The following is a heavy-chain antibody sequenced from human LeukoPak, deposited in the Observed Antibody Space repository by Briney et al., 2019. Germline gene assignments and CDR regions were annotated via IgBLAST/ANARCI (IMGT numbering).Heavy chain of an antibody. CDR3: ASGGGSSWYWFDY. V-gene: IGHV1-69*04. CDR1: GGTFSSYA. J-gene: IGHJ4*02. CDR2: IIPILGIA. D-gene: IGHD6-13*01. Sequence: SVKVSCKASGGTFSSYAISWVRQAPGQGLEWMGRIIPILGIANYAQKFQGRVTITADKSTSTAYMELSSLRSEDTAVYYCASGGGSSWYWFDYWGQGTLVTVSS.